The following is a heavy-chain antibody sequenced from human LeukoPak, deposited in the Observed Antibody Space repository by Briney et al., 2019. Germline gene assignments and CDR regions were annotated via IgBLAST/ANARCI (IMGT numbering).Heavy chain of an antibody. D-gene: IGHD6-13*01. Sequence: PGGSLRLSCGASGFSFSDYYMSWVRQAPGKGLDWISYISTTGRTIYYADSVKGRFTISRDNDRSSLYLQMNSLRAEDTALYYCARESSCSYWGQGTLVTVSS. CDR3: ARESSCSY. CDR1: GFSFSDYY. CDR2: ISTTGRTI. V-gene: IGHV3-11*04. J-gene: IGHJ4*02.